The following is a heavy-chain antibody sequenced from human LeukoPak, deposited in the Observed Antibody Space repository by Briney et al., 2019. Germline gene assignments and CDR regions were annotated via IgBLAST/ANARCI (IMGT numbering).Heavy chain of an antibody. CDR1: GFTFSSYE. J-gene: IGHJ4*02. D-gene: IGHD1-26*01. Sequence: GGSLRLSCAASGFTFSSYEMNWVRQAPGKGLEWVSYISSGSSTIYYADSVKGRFTISRDNSKNTLYLQMNSLRAEDTAVYYCAREGGNYYAGFDYWGQGTLVTVSS. CDR3: AREGGNYYAGFDY. V-gene: IGHV3-48*01. CDR2: ISSGSSTI.